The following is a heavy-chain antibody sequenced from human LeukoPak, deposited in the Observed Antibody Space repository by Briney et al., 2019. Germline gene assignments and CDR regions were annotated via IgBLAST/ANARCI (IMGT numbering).Heavy chain of an antibody. CDR3: ARGALYDYVWGSYRNYYYYYYMDG. D-gene: IGHD3-16*02. V-gene: IGHV4-59*01. Sequence: SPTLSLTCTVSAGSISSYYWSWIRQPPGKGLEWIGYIYYIGSTNYNPSLKSRVTISEDTSKNRFSLKLSSLTAAAPAVFYWARGALYDYVWGSYRNYYYYYYMDGWGKGTTVTVSS. CDR1: AGSISSYY. CDR2: IYYIGST. J-gene: IGHJ6*03.